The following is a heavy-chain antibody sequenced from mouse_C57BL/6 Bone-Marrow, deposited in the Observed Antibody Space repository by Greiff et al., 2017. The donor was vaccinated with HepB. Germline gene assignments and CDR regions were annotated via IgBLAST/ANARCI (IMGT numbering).Heavy chain of an antibody. V-gene: IGHV5-12*01. CDR2: ISNGGGST. J-gene: IGHJ3*01. CDR3: ARQTVAWFAY. Sequence: EVQGVESGGGLVQPGGSLKLSCAASGFTFSDYYMYWVRQTPEKRLEWVAYISNGGGSTYYPDTVKGRFTISRDNAKNTLYLQMSRLKSEDTAMYYCARQTVAWFAYWGQGTLVTVSA. CDR1: GFTFSDYY.